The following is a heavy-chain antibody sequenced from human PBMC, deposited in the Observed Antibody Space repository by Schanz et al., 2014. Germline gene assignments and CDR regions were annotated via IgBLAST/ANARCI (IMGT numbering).Heavy chain of an antibody. D-gene: IGHD3-16*01. CDR2: ITTGGNT. Sequence: VQLLQSGGALVQPGGSLRLSCSASGFTFSTYAMSWARQTPGEGRVWVSSITTGGNTYYRDSVKGRFTITRDNSNDTQYSQMSSPTPEDAAVEYCAGGPIPIQYVPMDVWGQGTTVTVSS. CDR1: GFTFSTYA. J-gene: IGHJ6*02. CDR3: AGGPIPIQYVPMDV. V-gene: IGHV3-23*01.